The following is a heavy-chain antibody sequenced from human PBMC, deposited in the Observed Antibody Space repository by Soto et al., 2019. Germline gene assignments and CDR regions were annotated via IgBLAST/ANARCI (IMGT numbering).Heavy chain of an antibody. CDR3: ERDSRLWVNNHSYYPCMDV. V-gene: IGHV3-30-3*01. CDR1: GFTFSIYA. Sequence: GGSLKLSCAASGFTFSIYAMHWVRQAPGKGLEWVAVISYDGSNKNYADSVKGRFTISRDNSKNTLYLQMNSLRAEDKAVYYWERDSRLWVNNHSYYPCMDVWGQGTTVTVSS. J-gene: IGHJ6*02. D-gene: IGHD1-26*01. CDR2: ISYDGSNK.